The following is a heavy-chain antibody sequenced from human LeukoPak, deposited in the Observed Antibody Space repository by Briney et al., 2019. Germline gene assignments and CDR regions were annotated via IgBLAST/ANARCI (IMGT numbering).Heavy chain of an antibody. CDR1: GFTVSSNY. V-gene: IGHV3-66*01. Sequence: GGSLRLSCAASGFTVSSNYMSWVRQAPGKGLEWVSLLYSGGSTYYADSVKGRFAISRDNSKNTLYLQMNSLRAEDSAVYYCARDRYSYGFALDCWGQGTLVTVSS. J-gene: IGHJ4*02. CDR3: ARDRYSYGFALDC. CDR2: LYSGGST. D-gene: IGHD5-18*01.